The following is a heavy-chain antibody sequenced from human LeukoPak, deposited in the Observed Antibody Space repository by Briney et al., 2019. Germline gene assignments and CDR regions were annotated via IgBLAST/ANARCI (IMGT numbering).Heavy chain of an antibody. D-gene: IGHD2-2*02. CDR1: GGTFSSYA. V-gene: IGHV1-69*01. Sequence: SVTVSCTASGGTFSSYAISWVRQAPGQGLEWMGGIIPIFGTANYAQKFQGRVTITADESTSTAYMELSSLRSEDTAVHYCARGAPDYCSSTSCYMGRFDYWGQGTLVTVSS. CDR3: ARGAPDYCSSTSCYMGRFDY. J-gene: IGHJ4*02. CDR2: IIPIFGTA.